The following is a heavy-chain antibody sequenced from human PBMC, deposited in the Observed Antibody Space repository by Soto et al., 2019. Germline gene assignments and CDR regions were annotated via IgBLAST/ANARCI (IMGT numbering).Heavy chain of an antibody. Sequence: GGSLRLSCAASGFTFSSYSMNWVRQAPGKGLEWVSYISSSSSTIYYADSVKGRFTISRDNAKNSLYLQMNSLRAEDTAVYYCARDPQTCSGGSCYPLNFDYWGQGTLVTVSS. V-gene: IGHV3-48*01. CDR1: GFTFSSYS. J-gene: IGHJ4*02. D-gene: IGHD2-15*01. CDR2: ISSSSSTI. CDR3: ARDPQTCSGGSCYPLNFDY.